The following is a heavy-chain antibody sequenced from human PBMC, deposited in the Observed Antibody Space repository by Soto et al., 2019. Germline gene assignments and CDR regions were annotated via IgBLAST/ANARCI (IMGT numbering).Heavy chain of an antibody. D-gene: IGHD3-22*01. V-gene: IGHV3-21*06. CDR1: GFTFSSYS. Sequence: EVQLVESGGGLVKPGGSLRLSCAASGFTFSSYSMNWVRQAPGKGLEWVSSISSSSRYIYYADSVKGRFTNSRDNAKNSKYLPMNSLRGYDTAVYYCARQYCYDSSCYAFDYWGQGTLVTVSS. CDR2: ISSSSRYI. CDR3: ARQYCYDSSCYAFDY. J-gene: IGHJ4*02.